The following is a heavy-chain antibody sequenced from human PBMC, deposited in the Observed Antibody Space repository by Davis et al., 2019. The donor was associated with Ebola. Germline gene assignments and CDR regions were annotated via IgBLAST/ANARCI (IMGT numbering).Heavy chain of an antibody. CDR3: ARVGSTVTLFDY. J-gene: IGHJ4*02. CDR2: IREDGSDR. V-gene: IGHV3-7*01. CDR1: GFTFSTYW. D-gene: IGHD4-17*01. Sequence: GESLKISCAASGFTFSTYWMLWVRQAPGKGLERVANIREDGSDRYYVDSVKGRFTISRDNAKNSLYLQMNSLRAEDAAVYYCARVGSTVTLFDYWGQGTLVTVSS.